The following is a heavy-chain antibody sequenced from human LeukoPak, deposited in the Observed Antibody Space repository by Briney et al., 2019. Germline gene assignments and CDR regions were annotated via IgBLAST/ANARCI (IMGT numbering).Heavy chain of an antibody. V-gene: IGHV3-11*01. Sequence: GGSLRLSCAASGFTFSDYYMGWIRQAPGKGLEWVSYISSSGSTIYYADSVKGRFTISRDNAKNSLYLQMNSLRAEDTAVYYCARVGLFWYSSGWIFDYWGQGTLVTVSS. CDR3: ARVGLFWYSSGWIFDY. CDR1: GFTFSDYY. J-gene: IGHJ4*02. CDR2: ISSSGSTI. D-gene: IGHD6-19*01.